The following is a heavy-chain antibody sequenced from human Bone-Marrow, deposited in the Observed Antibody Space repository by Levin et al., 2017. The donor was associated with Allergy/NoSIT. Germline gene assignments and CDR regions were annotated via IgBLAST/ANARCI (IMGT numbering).Heavy chain of an antibody. D-gene: IGHD1-26*01. CDR1: GGTFSSYA. CDR2: IIPIFGTA. CDR3: ALSGSPPAGADY. Sequence: ASVKVSCKASGGTFSSYAISWVRQAPGQGLEWMGGIIPIFGTANYAQKFQGRVTITADESTSTAYMELSSLRSEDTAVYYCALSGSPPAGADYWGQGTLVTVSS. J-gene: IGHJ4*02. V-gene: IGHV1-69*13.